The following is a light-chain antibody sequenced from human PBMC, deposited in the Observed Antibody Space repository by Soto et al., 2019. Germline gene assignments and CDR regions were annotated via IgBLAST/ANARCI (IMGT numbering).Light chain of an antibody. CDR3: QQYGSSPQT. CDR2: GES. Sequence: EIVLTQSPGTLALSRGERATLPCRTSQSVSSSYLGWYQQKPGQAPRILIYGESSRATGIPGRFSGSGSGTDFTLTISRLEPEDFAVYYCQQYGSSPQTCGQGTQVDIK. CDR1: QSVSSSY. J-gene: IGKJ1*01. V-gene: IGKV3-20*01.